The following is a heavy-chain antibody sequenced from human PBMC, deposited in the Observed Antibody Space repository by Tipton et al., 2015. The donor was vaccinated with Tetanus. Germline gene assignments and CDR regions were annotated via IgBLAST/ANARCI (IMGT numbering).Heavy chain of an antibody. D-gene: IGHD2-15*01. CDR3: AKVDMGSAPTRGYFDF. J-gene: IGHJ4*02. CDR1: GFTFSNYG. V-gene: IGHV3-23*01. CDR2: ISGDAGNT. Sequence: GSLRLSCAASGFTFSNYGMSWVRQAPEKGLEWVATISGDAGNTHYADSVKGRLTISRDNSRDTLYLQMNSLRAEDTAVYYCAKVDMGSAPTRGYFDFWGQGTLVTVSS.